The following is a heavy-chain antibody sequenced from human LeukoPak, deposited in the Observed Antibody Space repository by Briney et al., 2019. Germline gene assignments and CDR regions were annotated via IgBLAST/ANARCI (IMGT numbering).Heavy chain of an antibody. J-gene: IGHJ4*02. D-gene: IGHD5-12*01. CDR1: GGSFSGDF. Sequence: SETLSLTCAVYGGSFSGDFWSWIRQSPGKGLEWIGEISHGGSTTYNPSLQSRVTMSVDTSTNQISLKMTSVTAADTANCARHTWQWLPFDDWGQGTLVTVSS. V-gene: IGHV4-34*01. CDR3: HTWQWLPFDD. CDR2: ISHGGST.